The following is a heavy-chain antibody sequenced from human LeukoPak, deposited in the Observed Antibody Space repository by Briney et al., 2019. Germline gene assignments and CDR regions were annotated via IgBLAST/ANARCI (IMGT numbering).Heavy chain of an antibody. CDR1: GFTFSSYA. J-gene: IGHJ4*02. V-gene: IGHV3-64D*06. CDR2: ISSNGGST. CDR3: ASPYSGYDYNFDY. Sequence: GGSLRHSCSASGFTFSSYAMHWVRQAPGKGLEYVSSISSNGGSTYYADSVKGRFTISRDNSKNTLFLQMSSVRAEDTAVYYCASPYSGYDYNFDYWGQGTLVTVSS. D-gene: IGHD5-12*01.